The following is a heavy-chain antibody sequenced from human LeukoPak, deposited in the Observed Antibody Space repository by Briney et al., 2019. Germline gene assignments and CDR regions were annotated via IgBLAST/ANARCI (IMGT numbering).Heavy chain of an antibody. V-gene: IGHV3-30*03. Sequence: GGSLRLSCAASGFTFSSYEMNWVRQAPGKGLDWVAVISHDGSHKYYADSVKGRFSISRDDSKNTLYLQMNSLRGDDTAVYYCARGAGPYYDHVWGSYFDYWGQGTLVTVSP. CDR3: ARGAGPYYDHVWGSYFDY. J-gene: IGHJ4*02. CDR2: ISHDGSHK. D-gene: IGHD3-16*01. CDR1: GFTFSSYE.